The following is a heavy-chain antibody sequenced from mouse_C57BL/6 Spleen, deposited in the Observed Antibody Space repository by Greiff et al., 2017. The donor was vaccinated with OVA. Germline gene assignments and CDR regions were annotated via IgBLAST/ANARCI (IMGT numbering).Heavy chain of an antibody. CDR1: GYTFTSYW. Sequence: QVQLQQPGAELVRPGSSVKLSCKASGYTFTSYWMHWVKQRPIQGLEWIGNIDPSDSETHYNQKFKDKATLTVDKSSSTAYMQISSLTSEDSAVYYCAREGDYGFNYFDYWGQGTTLTVSS. CDR3: AREGDYGFNYFDY. D-gene: IGHD1-1*01. V-gene: IGHV1-52*01. CDR2: IDPSDSET. J-gene: IGHJ2*01.